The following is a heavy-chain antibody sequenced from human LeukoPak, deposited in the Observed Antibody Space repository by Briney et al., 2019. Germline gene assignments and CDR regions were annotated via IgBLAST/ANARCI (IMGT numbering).Heavy chain of an antibody. D-gene: IGHD5-24*01. CDR1: GFTFSNYP. CDR2: ISTNGGTT. CDR3: AKEREMATRYYFDY. Sequence: GGSLRLSCAASGFTFSNYPMHWVRQAPGKGLEYVSGISTNGGTTYYPNSVKGRFTISRDNSKNTLYLHMNSLRAEDTAVYYCAKEREMATRYYFDYWGQGTLVTVSS. V-gene: IGHV3-64*01. J-gene: IGHJ4*02.